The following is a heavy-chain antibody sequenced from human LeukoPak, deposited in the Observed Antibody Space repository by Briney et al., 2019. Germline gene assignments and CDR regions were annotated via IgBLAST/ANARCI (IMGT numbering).Heavy chain of an antibody. V-gene: IGHV4-39*07. Sequence: KPSETLSLTCTVSGGSIGSSSFYWGWLRQPPGQGLEWIETINYSGDTYYNPSLKSRVTISVDSSRNQFSLTLSSVTAADTAVYYCVRLQAVTGNFDYWGQGALVTVSS. J-gene: IGHJ4*02. CDR2: INYSGDT. CDR1: GGSIGSSSFY. CDR3: VRLQAVTGNFDY. D-gene: IGHD1-20*01.